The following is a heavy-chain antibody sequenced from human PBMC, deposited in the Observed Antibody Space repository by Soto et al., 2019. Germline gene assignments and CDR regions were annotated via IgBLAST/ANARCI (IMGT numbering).Heavy chain of an antibody. D-gene: IGHD5-18*01. J-gene: IGHJ4*02. V-gene: IGHV3-23*01. CDR3: AKDPFGYSYRYWTY. CDR1: GFSVSRYA. CDR2: ISGSGGST. Sequence: VGSLRLSCAASGFSVSRYAMSWFRQAPGKGLEWVSAISGSGGSTYYADSVKGRSTISRDNSKNTLYLQMNSLRAEDTAVYYCAKDPFGYSYRYWTYLGQGTLVTV.